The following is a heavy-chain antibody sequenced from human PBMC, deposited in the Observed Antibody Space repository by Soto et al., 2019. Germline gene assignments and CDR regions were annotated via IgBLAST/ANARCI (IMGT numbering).Heavy chain of an antibody. CDR1: GFTFSNYW. Sequence: EVQLVESGGGLVQPGGSLRLSCAAAGFTFSNYWMSWVRQAPGKGLEWVANIKHRGSEKYYVDSVKGRFSIPSDNAKNSLYLQINSLISEDAAVYYCARSGACSRPNCYAGFDFWCQGTLVTVSS. J-gene: IGHJ4*02. D-gene: IGHD2-2*01. CDR3: ARSGACSRPNCYAGFDF. CDR2: IKHRGSEK. V-gene: IGHV3-7*05.